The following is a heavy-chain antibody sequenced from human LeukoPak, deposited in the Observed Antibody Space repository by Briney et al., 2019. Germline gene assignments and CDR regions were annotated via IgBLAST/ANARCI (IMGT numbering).Heavy chain of an antibody. Sequence: GGSLRLSCGVSGFSIGNHGMHWIRQAPDKGLEWVAMISHDGGAKYYGDSVKGRLTISRDNSDNTLYLQMNSLRAEDTAVYYCARDWGSSGWYNWFDPWGQGILVTVSS. CDR3: ARDWGSSGWYNWFDP. J-gene: IGHJ5*02. CDR2: ISHDGGAK. V-gene: IGHV3-30*03. CDR1: GFSIGNHG. D-gene: IGHD3-16*01.